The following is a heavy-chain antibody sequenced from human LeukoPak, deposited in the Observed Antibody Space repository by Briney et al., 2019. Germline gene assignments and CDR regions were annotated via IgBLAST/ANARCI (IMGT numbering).Heavy chain of an antibody. D-gene: IGHD3-10*01. CDR3: LITMVRGITADSDFAN. CDR1: GFTFSSYS. V-gene: IGHV3-23*01. CDR2: ISSSCGST. J-gene: IGHJ4*02. Sequence: GGSLRLSCASSGFTFSSYSMNWVREAPGKGLESVSGISSSCGSTFYSVSVTDRFIISRHNSKHTLYLQTNSLRADYTAVYYGLITMVRGITADSDFANWGQGTLVTVSS.